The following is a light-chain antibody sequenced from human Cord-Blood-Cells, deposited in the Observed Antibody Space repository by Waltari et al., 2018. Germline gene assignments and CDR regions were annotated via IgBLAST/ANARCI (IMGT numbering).Light chain of an antibody. CDR1: QSVSSY. Sequence: IVLTQSPATLSLSPGETATLPCRARQSVSSYLAWYQQKPGQAPRLLIYDASNRATGIPARFSGSGSGTDFTLTISSLEPEDFAVYYCQQRSNWPLTFGGGTKVEIK. CDR2: DAS. V-gene: IGKV3-11*01. J-gene: IGKJ4*01. CDR3: QQRSNWPLT.